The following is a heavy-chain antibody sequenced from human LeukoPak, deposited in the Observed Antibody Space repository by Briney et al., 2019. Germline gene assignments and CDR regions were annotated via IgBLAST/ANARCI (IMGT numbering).Heavy chain of an antibody. D-gene: IGHD5-12*01. Sequence: GGSLRLSCVVSGFTFSGYAMNWVCQAPGKGLEWVSVISGSGGSTYYADSVKGRFTISRDNSKNTLYLQMNSLRAEDTAVYYCAKGLGYSAYDLSDYYYGMDVWGQGTTVTVSS. CDR3: AKGLGYSAYDLSDYYYGMDV. J-gene: IGHJ6*02. CDR2: ISGSGGST. V-gene: IGHV3-23*01. CDR1: GFTFSGYA.